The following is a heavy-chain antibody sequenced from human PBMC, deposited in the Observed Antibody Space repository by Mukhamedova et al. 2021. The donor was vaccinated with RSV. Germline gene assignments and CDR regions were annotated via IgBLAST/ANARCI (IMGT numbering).Heavy chain of an antibody. Sequence: GTVGDTYYPGSVKGRFTISRANAKNSLYLQMNSLRAGDTAGYYWARSHAMAARSGYYPMLDYWGQGTLVTV. V-gene: IGHV3-13*01. J-gene: IGHJ4*02. D-gene: IGHD3-3*01. CDR2: GTVGDT. CDR3: ARSHAMAARSGYYPMLDY.